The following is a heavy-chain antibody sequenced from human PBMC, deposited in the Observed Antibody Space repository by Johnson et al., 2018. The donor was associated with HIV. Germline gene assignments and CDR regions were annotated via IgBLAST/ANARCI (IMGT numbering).Heavy chain of an antibody. V-gene: IGHV3-13*01. CDR1: GFTFSNYD. CDR3: ARGGSLTTIFGVDINMGAFDI. J-gene: IGHJ3*02. Sequence: VQLVESGGGVVRPGGSLRLSCAASGFTFSNYDMYWVRQPTGKGLEWVSGLGTAGDTYYAGSLKGRFTIPRKDAKNSLYLQMNSLCAGDTAVYYCARGGSLTTIFGVDINMGAFDIWGQGTMVTVSS. D-gene: IGHD3-3*01. CDR2: LGTAGDT.